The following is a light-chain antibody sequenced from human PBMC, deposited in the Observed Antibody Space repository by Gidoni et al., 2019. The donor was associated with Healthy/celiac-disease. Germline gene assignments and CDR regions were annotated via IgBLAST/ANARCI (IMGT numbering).Light chain of an antibody. CDR3: QQYDNLPFT. CDR1: QDISNY. V-gene: IGKV1-33*01. J-gene: IGKJ3*01. Sequence: DIQMTPSPSSLSASVGDRVTITCQASQDISNYLNWYQQKPGKAPKLLIYEASNLETGVPSRFSGSGSGTDFTFTISSLQPEDIATYYCQQYDNLPFTFGPGTKVEIK. CDR2: EAS.